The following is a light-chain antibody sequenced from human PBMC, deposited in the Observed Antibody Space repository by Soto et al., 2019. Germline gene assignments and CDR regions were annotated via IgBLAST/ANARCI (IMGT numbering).Light chain of an antibody. CDR3: QQYGSSPPSIT. J-gene: IGKJ5*01. Sequence: EIVLTHSPGTLSLSPWERATLSCRASQSVSSSYLAWYQQKPGQAPRLLIYGASSRATGIPDRFSGSGSGTDFTLTISRLEPEDFAVYYCQQYGSSPPSITFGQGTRLEIK. CDR2: GAS. CDR1: QSVSSSY. V-gene: IGKV3-20*01.